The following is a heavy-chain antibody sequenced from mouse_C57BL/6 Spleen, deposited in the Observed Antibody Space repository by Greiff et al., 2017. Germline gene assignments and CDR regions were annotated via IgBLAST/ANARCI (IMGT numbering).Heavy chain of an antibody. J-gene: IGHJ3*01. D-gene: IGHD2-4*01. CDR1: GYTFTDYY. CDR2: IYPGSGNT. CDR3: ARYDYGFAY. V-gene: IGHV1-76*01. Sequence: QVQLKQSGAELVRPGASVKLSCKASGYTFTDYYINWVKQRPGQGLEWIATIYPGSGNTYYNEKFKGKATLTAEKSSSTAYMQLSSLTSEDSAVYFCARYDYGFAYWGQGTLVTVSA.